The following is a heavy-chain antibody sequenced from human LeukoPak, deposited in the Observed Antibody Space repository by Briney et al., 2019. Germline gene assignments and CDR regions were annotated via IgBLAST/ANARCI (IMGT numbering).Heavy chain of an antibody. CDR2: IYYSGST. J-gene: IGHJ4*02. Sequence: PSETLSLTCTVSGGSISSSSYYWGWIRQHPGKGLEWIGYIYYSGSTYYNPSLKSRVTISVDTSKNQFSLKLSSVTAADTAVYYCARVIAVAGGGYFDYWGQGTLVTVSS. V-gene: IGHV4-31*03. CDR3: ARVIAVAGGGYFDY. CDR1: GGSISSSSYY. D-gene: IGHD6-19*01.